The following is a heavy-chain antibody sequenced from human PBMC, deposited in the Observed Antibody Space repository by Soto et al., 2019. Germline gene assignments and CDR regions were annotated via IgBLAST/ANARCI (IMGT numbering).Heavy chain of an antibody. D-gene: IGHD3-22*01. CDR3: ARLYFYDGVVVPLSQGMDV. J-gene: IGHJ6*02. Sequence: GESLKISCRVFGYHFTRYCIAWVRQMPGKGLEWMGIIYPRDSVTRYSPSFQGLVTISAEKSISTAYLRWSSLKASDTAMYYCARLYFYDGVVVPLSQGMDVWGQGTTVTVS. V-gene: IGHV5-51*01. CDR2: IYPRDSVT. CDR1: GYHFTRYC.